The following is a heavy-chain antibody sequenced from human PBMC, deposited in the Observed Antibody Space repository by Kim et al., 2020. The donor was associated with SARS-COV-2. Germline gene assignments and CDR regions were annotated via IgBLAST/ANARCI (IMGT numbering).Heavy chain of an antibody. J-gene: IGHJ4*02. CDR2: IA. V-gene: IGHV1-69*04. Sequence: IANCAQKSQGRVTITADKSTSTAYMELSSLGSEDTAVYYCARDTVVTPWGYWGQGTLVTVSS. CDR3: ARDTVVTPWGY. D-gene: IGHD2-21*02.